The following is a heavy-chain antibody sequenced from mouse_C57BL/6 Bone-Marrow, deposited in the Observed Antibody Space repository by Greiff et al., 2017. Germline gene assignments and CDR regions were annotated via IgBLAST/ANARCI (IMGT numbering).Heavy chain of an antibody. D-gene: IGHD1-1*01. CDR2: IYPGDGDT. Sequence: VQLQQSGPELVKPGASVKISCKASGYAFSSSWMNWVKQRPGKGLEWIGRIYPGDGDTNYNGKFKGKATLTADKSSSTAYMQLSSLTSEDSAVYFCARITTVDYWYFDVWGTGTTVTVSS. CDR3: ARITTVDYWYFDV. CDR1: GYAFSSSW. V-gene: IGHV1-82*01. J-gene: IGHJ1*03.